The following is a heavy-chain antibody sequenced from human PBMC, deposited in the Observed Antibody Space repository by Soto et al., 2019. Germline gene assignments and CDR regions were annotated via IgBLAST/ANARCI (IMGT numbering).Heavy chain of an antibody. V-gene: IGHV4-34*01. D-gene: IGHD5-18*01. CDR1: GGSFSGYY. CDR3: ARGAGRVWILG. Sequence: QVQLQQWGAGLLKPSETLSLTCAVYGGSFSGYYWSWIRQPPGKGMEWIGESNHSGSTNYNPSLKIRVTISVDTSKNQFSLKLSSLTAADTAVYYCARGAGRVWILGWGQGTLVTVSS. J-gene: IGHJ4*02. CDR2: SNHSGST.